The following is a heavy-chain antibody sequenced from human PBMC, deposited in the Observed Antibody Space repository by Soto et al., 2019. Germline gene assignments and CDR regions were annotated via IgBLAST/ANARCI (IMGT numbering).Heavy chain of an antibody. J-gene: IGHJ4*02. CDR1: GGSISNPDYY. CDR3: AREGRLQSLDY. V-gene: IGHV4-30-4*01. Sequence: QVQLQESGPGLVKPSQTLSLTCTVSGGSISNPDYYWNWIRQPPGKCLEWIGSIFCSGDTSYNPSLKSRLNISVDTSKNQFALSLRSVTASDTAVYFCAREGRLQSLDYWGQGTLVTVSS. D-gene: IGHD4-4*01. CDR2: IFCSGDT.